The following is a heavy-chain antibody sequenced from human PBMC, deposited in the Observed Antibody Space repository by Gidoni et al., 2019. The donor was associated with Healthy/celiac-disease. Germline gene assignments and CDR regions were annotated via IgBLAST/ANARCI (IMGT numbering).Heavy chain of an antibody. CDR2: IYGDDDK. V-gene: IGHV2-5*02. J-gene: IGHJ5*02. CDR1: GFSLSTSGVG. CDR3: AQESGIAAAGGWFDP. D-gene: IGHD6-13*01. Sequence: QITLKESGPTLVKPTQTLTLTCTFPGFSLSTSGVGVGWIRQPPGKALEWLALIYGDDDKRYSPSLKSRLTITKDTSKNQVVLTMTNMDPVDTATYYCAQESGIAAAGGWFDPWGQGTLVTVSS.